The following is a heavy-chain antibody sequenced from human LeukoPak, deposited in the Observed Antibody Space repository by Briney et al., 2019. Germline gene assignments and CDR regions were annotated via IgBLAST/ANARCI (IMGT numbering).Heavy chain of an antibody. Sequence: PGGSLRLSCAASGFTFSSYSMNWVRQATGKGLEWVPYISSSSTTIYYADSVKGRFTISRDNAKNSLYLQMNSLGVDDTAVYYCAKDSSSSYYYYYYYMDVWGKGTTVTVSS. CDR1: GFTFSSYS. J-gene: IGHJ6*03. D-gene: IGHD6-6*01. CDR2: ISSSSTTI. CDR3: AKDSSSSYYYYYYYMDV. V-gene: IGHV3-48*01.